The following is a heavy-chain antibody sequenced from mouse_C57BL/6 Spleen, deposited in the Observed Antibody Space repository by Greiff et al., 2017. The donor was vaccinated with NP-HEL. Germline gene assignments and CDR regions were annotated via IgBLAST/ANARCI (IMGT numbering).Heavy chain of an antibody. V-gene: IGHV14-1*01. CDR3: TTGRPRRAMDY. Sequence: EVKLQQSGAELVRPGASVKLSCTASGFNIKDYYMHWVKQRPEQGLEWIGRIDPEDGDTEYAPKFQGKATMTADTSSNTAYLQLSSLTSEDTAVYYCTTGRPRRAMDYWGQGTSVTVSS. J-gene: IGHJ4*01. CDR2: IDPEDGDT. CDR1: GFNIKDYY.